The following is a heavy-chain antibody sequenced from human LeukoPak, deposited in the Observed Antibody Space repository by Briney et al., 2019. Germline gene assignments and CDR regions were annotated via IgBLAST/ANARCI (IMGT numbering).Heavy chain of an antibody. CDR2: ISGRGGST. D-gene: IGHD3-10*01. Sequence: GGSLRLSCAASGFTFSSYAMSWVRQAPGKGLEWVSAISGRGGSTYYADSVKGRFTISRDNSKNTLYLQMNSLRAEDTAVYYCAKQLDYYGSGSLDYWGQGTLVTVSS. V-gene: IGHV3-23*01. CDR1: GFTFSSYA. CDR3: AKQLDYYGSGSLDY. J-gene: IGHJ4*02.